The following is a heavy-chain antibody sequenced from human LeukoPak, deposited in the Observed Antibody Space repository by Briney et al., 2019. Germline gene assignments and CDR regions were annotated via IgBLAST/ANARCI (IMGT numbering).Heavy chain of an antibody. D-gene: IGHD2-15*01. Sequence: GASVKVSCKASGYTFTSYDINWVRQATGQGLEWMGWMNPNSGNTGYAQKFQGRVTMTRNTSISTAYMELSSLRSEDTAVYYCARRLGYCSDGSCYSFNYWGQGTLVTVSS. CDR1: GYTFTSYD. V-gene: IGHV1-8*01. J-gene: IGHJ4*02. CDR3: ARRLGYCSDGSCYSFNY. CDR2: MNPNSGNT.